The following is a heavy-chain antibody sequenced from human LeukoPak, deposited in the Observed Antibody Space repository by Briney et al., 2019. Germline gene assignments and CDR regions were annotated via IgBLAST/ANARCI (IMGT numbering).Heavy chain of an antibody. D-gene: IGHD3-10*01. CDR1: GGSFSGYY. V-gene: IGHV4-34*01. J-gene: IGHJ4*02. CDR3: ARGRSYAWRYFDY. Sequence: SETLSLTCAVYGGSFSGYYWRWIRQPPGKGLEWIGGINHSRSTNYNPPLTIRVTISVDTSKNQFSLKLSSVTAADTAVYYCARGRSYAWRYFDYWGQGTLVTVSS. CDR2: INHSRST.